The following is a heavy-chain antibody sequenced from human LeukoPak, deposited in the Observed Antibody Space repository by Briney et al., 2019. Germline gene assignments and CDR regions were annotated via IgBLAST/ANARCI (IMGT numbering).Heavy chain of an antibody. J-gene: IGHJ4*02. CDR2: IKQDGTEK. V-gene: IGHV3-7*01. D-gene: IGHD3-10*01. CDR3: ARLSEMFRGPQVIYYFDY. CDR1: GFTFSDYY. Sequence: GGSLRLSCAASGFTFSDYYMSWVRQAPGKGLEWVANIKQDGTEKYYVDSVKGRFTISRDYARNSLYLQLSSLRAEDTAVYYCARLSEMFRGPQVIYYFDYWGQGTLVTVSS.